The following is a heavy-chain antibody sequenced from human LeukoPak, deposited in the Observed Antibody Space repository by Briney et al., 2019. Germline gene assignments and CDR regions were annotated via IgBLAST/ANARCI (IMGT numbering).Heavy chain of an antibody. Sequence: ASVKVSCKASGYTFTRYYMHWVRQAPGQGLEWMGIINPSGGSTSYAQKFQGRVTMTRDMSTSTVYMELSSLRSEDTAVYYCARGPIAARTKNWFDPWGQGTLVTVSS. CDR1: GYTFTRYY. CDR2: INPSGGST. J-gene: IGHJ5*02. D-gene: IGHD6-6*01. V-gene: IGHV1-46*01. CDR3: ARGPIAARTKNWFDP.